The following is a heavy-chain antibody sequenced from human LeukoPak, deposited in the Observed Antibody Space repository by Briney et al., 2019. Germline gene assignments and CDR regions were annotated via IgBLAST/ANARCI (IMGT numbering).Heavy chain of an antibody. Sequence: ASVKVSCKASGYTFTSYDINWVRQATGQGLEWMGWMNPNSGNTGYAQKFQGRVTMTRNTSISTAYMELSSLRSEDTAVYYCARAPIAVAERYNWFDPWGQGTLVTVSS. J-gene: IGHJ5*02. CDR2: MNPNSGNT. CDR1: GYTFTSYD. D-gene: IGHD6-19*01. V-gene: IGHV1-8*01. CDR3: ARAPIAVAERYNWFDP.